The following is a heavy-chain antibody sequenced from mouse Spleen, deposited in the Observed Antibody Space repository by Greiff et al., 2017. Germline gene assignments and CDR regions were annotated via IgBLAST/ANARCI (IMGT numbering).Heavy chain of an antibody. D-gene: IGHD2-3*01. Sequence: VQLQQSVAELVRPGASVKLSCTASGFNIKNTYMHWVKQRPEQGLEWIGRIDPANGNTKYAPKFQGKATITADTSSNTAYLQLSSLTSEDTAVYYCTTHDGYLYYFDYWGQGTTLTVSS. CDR1: GFNIKNTY. J-gene: IGHJ2*01. CDR2: IDPANGNT. V-gene: IGHV14-3*01. CDR3: TTHDGYLYYFDY.